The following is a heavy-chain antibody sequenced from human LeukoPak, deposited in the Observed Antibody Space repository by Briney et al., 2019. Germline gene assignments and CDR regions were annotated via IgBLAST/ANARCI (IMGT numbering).Heavy chain of an antibody. CDR1: RFTFSSYA. J-gene: IGHJ4*02. CDR2: ISGSGGST. CDR3: ARLGGGGRLVLNYYFVC. V-gene: IGHV3-23*01. D-gene: IGHD3-16*01. Sequence: GAFLRLSCAASRFTFSSYAISWGRHAPGKGLEWVSAISGSGGSTYYADSLKSRFTISRDNSKNTLYLQMNSLRGEDTAVYYCARLGGGGRLVLNYYFVCWVRGSLVSVSS.